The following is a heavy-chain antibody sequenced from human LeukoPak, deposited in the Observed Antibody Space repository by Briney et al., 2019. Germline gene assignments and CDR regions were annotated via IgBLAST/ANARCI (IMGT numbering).Heavy chain of an antibody. Sequence: ASVKVSCKASGYTFTGYYMHWVRQAPGQGLEWMGWINPNSGGTNYAQKLQGRVTMTTDTSTSTAYMELRSLRSDDTAVYYCARDGQGQYGDYVLFDYWGQGTLVTVSS. D-gene: IGHD4-17*01. V-gene: IGHV1-2*02. J-gene: IGHJ4*02. CDR3: ARDGQGQYGDYVLFDY. CDR2: INPNSGGT. CDR1: GYTFTGYY.